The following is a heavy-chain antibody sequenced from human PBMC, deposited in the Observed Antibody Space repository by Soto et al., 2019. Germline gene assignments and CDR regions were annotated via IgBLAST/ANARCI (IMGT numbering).Heavy chain of an antibody. J-gene: IGHJ6*02. CDR2: INHRGSL. D-gene: IGHD1-1*01. Sequence: SETLSLTCTVTGGSMTRGDQYWTWIRHRPGEGLEWFGYINHRGSLYYNPSLKSRVSMSVDTSKNQFSLNLSSVTAADAAVYFCERELPQRPWTNRDVWGQGTTGTVS. V-gene: IGHV4-31*03. CDR1: GGSMTRGDQY. CDR3: ERELPQRPWTNRDV.